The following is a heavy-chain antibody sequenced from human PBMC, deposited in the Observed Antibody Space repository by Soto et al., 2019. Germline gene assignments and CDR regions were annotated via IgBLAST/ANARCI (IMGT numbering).Heavy chain of an antibody. Sequence: SETLSLTCAVSGGSISSSNWWNWVRQPPGKGLEWIGEIHHSGSTNYNPSLKSRVTISVDKSKNQFSLKLNSVTAADTAVYYCARVRKGCSSTSCYLDPWGQGTMVAVYS. CDR1: GGSISSSNW. V-gene: IGHV4-4*02. CDR2: IHHSGST. J-gene: IGHJ5*02. D-gene: IGHD2-2*01. CDR3: ARVRKGCSSTSCYLDP.